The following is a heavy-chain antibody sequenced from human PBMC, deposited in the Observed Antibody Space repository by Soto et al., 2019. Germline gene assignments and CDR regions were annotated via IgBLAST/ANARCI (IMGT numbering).Heavy chain of an antibody. V-gene: IGHV5-10-1*01. CDR1: GYSFTSYW. CDR2: IDPSDSYT. D-gene: IGHD2-2*02. Sequence: PGESLKISCKGSGYSFTSYWISWVRQMPGKGLEWMGRIDPSDSYTNYSPSFQGHVTTSADKSISTAYLQWSSLKASDTAMYYCARHVVRYCSSTSCYRAGYYYYGMDVWGQGTTVTVSS. CDR3: ARHVVRYCSSTSCYRAGYYYYGMDV. J-gene: IGHJ6*02.